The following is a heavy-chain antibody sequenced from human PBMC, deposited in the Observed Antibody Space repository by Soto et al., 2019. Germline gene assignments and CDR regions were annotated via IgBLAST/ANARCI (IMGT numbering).Heavy chain of an antibody. J-gene: IGHJ3*01. CDR1: VFSFITYC. CDR3: ARLYCKSSSCSSVGDFDL. Sequence: GWSXRLSCASSVFSFITYCMHLFRHAPGKGLGWVALIWFDGSDKYYADSVKGRFTISRDNSKKTLYLQMSRMRAEETAVYYCARLYCKSSSCSSVGDFDLRGQATVVNV. CDR2: IWFDGSDK. V-gene: IGHV3-33*01. D-gene: IGHD2-2*01.